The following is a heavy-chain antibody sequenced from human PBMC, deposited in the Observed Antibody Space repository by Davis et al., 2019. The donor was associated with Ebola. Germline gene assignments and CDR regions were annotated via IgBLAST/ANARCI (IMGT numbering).Heavy chain of an antibody. J-gene: IGHJ6*03. D-gene: IGHD3-3*01. CDR1: GYSFTSYW. V-gene: IGHV5-51*01. CDR2: IYPGDSDT. Sequence: GESLKISCKGSGYSFTSYWIGWVRQMPGKGLEWMGIIYPGDSDTRYSPSFQGQVTISADKSISTAYLQWSSLKASDTAMYYCARGKITIFGNLKYYYYMDVWGKGTTVTVSS. CDR3: ARGKITIFGNLKYYYYMDV.